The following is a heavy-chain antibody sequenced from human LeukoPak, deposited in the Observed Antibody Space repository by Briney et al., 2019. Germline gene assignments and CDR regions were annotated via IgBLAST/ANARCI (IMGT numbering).Heavy chain of an antibody. V-gene: IGHV3-21*03. Sequence: GGSLRLSCAASGFTFSSYSMNWVRQAPGKGLEWVSSISSSSSYIYYADSVKGRFTISRDNAKNSLYLQMNSLRAEDTAVYDCATIGDGYNNDAFDIWGQGTMVTVSS. J-gene: IGHJ3*02. CDR3: ATIGDGYNNDAFDI. D-gene: IGHD5-24*01. CDR1: GFTFSSYS. CDR2: ISSSSSYI.